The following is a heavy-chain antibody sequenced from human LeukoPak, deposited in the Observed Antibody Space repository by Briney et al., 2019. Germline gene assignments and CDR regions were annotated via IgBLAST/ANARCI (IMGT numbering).Heavy chain of an antibody. J-gene: IGHJ4*02. V-gene: IGHV4-39*01. Sequence: PSETLSLTCAVSGGSISTTDFDWAWIRQPPGQGLEWIATISSSGKSYYNPYLMSRVTISVDTSKNQFSLDVTSVTAADTGLFYCARFKGGTGFDYWGQGILVIVS. CDR2: ISSSGKS. D-gene: IGHD1-26*01. CDR3: ARFKGGTGFDY. CDR1: GGSISTTDFD.